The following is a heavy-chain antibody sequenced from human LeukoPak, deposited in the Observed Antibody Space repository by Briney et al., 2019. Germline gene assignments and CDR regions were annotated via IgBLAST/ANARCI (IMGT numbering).Heavy chain of an antibody. Sequence: ASVKVSCKASGYTFSGYYMHWVRQAPGQGLEWMGWINPDSGDKKYAQKFQGRVTMTRDTSINTAFMELSSLIFDDTAVYYCARAIYCSSTSCYSSDYWGQGTLVTVSS. V-gene: IGHV1-2*02. CDR1: GYTFSGYY. CDR2: INPDSGDK. J-gene: IGHJ4*02. CDR3: ARAIYCSSTSCYSSDY. D-gene: IGHD2-2*02.